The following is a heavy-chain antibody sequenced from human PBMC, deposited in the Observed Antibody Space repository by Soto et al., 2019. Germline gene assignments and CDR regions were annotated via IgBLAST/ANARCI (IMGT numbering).Heavy chain of an antibody. CDR1: GGSISSGGYY. J-gene: IGHJ4*02. V-gene: IGHV4-39*07. CDR3: ARAPRGNYGYPSYFDY. D-gene: IGHD3-10*01. Sequence: SETLSLTCTVSGGSISSGGYYWSWLRPHPGKGLEWIGDTHHGGRTYYNPSLKSRVTISVDKSKNHFSLKLSSVTAADTAVYYCARAPRGNYGYPSYFDYWGQGTLVTVSS. CDR2: THHGGRT.